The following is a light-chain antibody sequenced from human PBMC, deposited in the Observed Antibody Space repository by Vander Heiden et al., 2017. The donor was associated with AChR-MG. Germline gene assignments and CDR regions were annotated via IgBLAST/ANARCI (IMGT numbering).Light chain of an antibody. CDR1: QSITIY. CDR3: QQSYSNPKT. V-gene: IGKV1-39*01. CDR2: AAS. J-gene: IGKJ4*01. Sequence: DIQMSQSPSSLSASVGDRVTITCRASQSITIYLNWYQQRPGKAPKLLFDAASSLQSGVPSRFSGSGSGTDFTLTISSLQPEDFATYYCQQSYSNPKTFGGGTKVEI.